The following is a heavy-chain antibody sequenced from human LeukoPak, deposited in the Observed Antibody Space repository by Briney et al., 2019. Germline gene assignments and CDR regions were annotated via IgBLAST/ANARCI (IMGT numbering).Heavy chain of an antibody. CDR3: ARDSVVRGVIYY. D-gene: IGHD3-10*01. CDR2: IIPIFGTA. V-gene: IGHV1-69*13. Sequence: GASVKVSCKASGGTFSSYAISWVRQAPGQGLEWMGGIIPIFGTANYAQKFQGRVTITADESTSTAYMELNSLRSEDTAGYYCARDSVVRGVIYYWGQGTLVTVSS. CDR1: GGTFSSYA. J-gene: IGHJ4*02.